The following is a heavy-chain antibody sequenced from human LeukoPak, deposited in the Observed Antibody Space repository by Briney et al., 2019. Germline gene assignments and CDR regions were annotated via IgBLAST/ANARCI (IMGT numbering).Heavy chain of an antibody. J-gene: IGHJ4*02. Sequence: ASVKVSCKASGYTFTGYYMHWVRQAPGQGLEWMGWMNPNSGNTGYAQKFQGRVTMTRNTSISTAYMELSSLRSEDTAVYYCARRLYDYVWGSYRAGGYYFDYWGQGTLVTVSS. V-gene: IGHV1-8*02. CDR2: MNPNSGNT. CDR3: ARRLYDYVWGSYRAGGYYFDY. D-gene: IGHD3-16*01. CDR1: GYTFTGYY.